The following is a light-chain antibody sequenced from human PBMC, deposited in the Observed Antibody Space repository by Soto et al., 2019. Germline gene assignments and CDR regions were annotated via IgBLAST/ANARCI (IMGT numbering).Light chain of an antibody. Sequence: DIQMTQSPSSLSASVGDRVTITCRASQSISSSINWYQHKPGKAPQLLIYAASSLQSGVPSRFSGSGSGTDFTLTISNLQPEDFATYYCQQLNAYPLTFGQGTRLEIK. V-gene: IGKV1-9*01. J-gene: IGKJ5*01. CDR2: AAS. CDR3: QQLNAYPLT. CDR1: QSISSS.